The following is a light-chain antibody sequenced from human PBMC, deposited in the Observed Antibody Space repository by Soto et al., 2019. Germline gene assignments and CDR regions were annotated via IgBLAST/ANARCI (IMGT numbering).Light chain of an antibody. CDR3: QQDGSSPPYT. V-gene: IGKV3-20*01. CDR1: QSVSNNY. CDR2: GSS. J-gene: IGKJ2*01. Sequence: EVVLTQSPGTLSLSPGERATLSCRASQSVSNNYFAWYQQQPRQAPRLLIFGSSDRAYGIPAMFSGSWSGTYFTITISRLEPEDFAVYYYQQDGSSPPYTFGQGTKLEIK.